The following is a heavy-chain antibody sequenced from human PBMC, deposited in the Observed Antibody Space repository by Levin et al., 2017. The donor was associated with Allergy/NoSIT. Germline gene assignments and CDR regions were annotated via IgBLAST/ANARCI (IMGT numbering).Heavy chain of an antibody. V-gene: IGHV4-39*07. CDR2: ISYSGST. CDR1: GGSISSSNYY. CDR3: VRIERVPVWDVGY. J-gene: IGHJ4*02. Sequence: SETLSLTCIVSGGSISSSNYYWGWIRQPPGKGLEWIGSISYSGSTNYTPSLKSRVTISFGTSKNQFSLKLSSVTAADTAVYYCVRIERVPVWDVGYWGQGILVTVSS. D-gene: IGHD1-26*01.